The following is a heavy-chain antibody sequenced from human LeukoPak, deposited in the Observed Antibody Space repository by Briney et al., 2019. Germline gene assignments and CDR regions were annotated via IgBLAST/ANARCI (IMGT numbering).Heavy chain of an antibody. Sequence: ASVKVSCKASGYTFTGYYIHWVRQAPGQGLEWMGWINPDSGVTNYAQKLQGRVTMTTDTSTSTAYMELRSLRSDDTAVYYCARGGSFVDVWGKGTTVTVSS. CDR1: GYTFTGYY. CDR2: INPDSGVT. D-gene: IGHD2-15*01. CDR3: ARGGSFVDV. J-gene: IGHJ6*04. V-gene: IGHV1-2*02.